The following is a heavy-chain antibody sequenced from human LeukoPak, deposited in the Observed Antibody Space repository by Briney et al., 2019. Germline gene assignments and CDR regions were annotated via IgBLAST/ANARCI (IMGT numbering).Heavy chain of an antibody. D-gene: IGHD3-22*01. CDR1: GYTFTGYY. Sequence: ASVKASCKASGYTFTGYYMHWVRQAPGQGLEWMGWINPNSGGTNYAQKFQGRVTMTRDTSISTAYMELSRLRSDDTAVYYSARGGGYDSSSYYPYYYYYMDVWGKGTTVTVSS. CDR3: ARGGGYDSSSYYPYYYYYMDV. CDR2: INPNSGGT. J-gene: IGHJ6*03. V-gene: IGHV1-2*02.